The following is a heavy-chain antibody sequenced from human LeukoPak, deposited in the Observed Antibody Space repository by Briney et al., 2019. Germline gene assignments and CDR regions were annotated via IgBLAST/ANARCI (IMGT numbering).Heavy chain of an antibody. CDR3: ARAVGGAAAGRGNWFDP. J-gene: IGHJ5*02. Sequence: ASVKVSCKASGYTFTSYGISWVREAPGQGLEWMGWISAYNGNTNYAQKLQGRVTMTTDTSTSTAYMELRSLRSDDTAVYYCARAVGGAAAGRGNWFDPWGQGTLVTVSS. CDR2: ISAYNGNT. D-gene: IGHD6-13*01. CDR1: GYTFTSYG. V-gene: IGHV1-18*01.